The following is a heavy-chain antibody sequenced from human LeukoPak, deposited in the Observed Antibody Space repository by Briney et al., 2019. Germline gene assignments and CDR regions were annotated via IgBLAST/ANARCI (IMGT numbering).Heavy chain of an antibody. D-gene: IGHD6-19*01. CDR2: INAGGSTT. V-gene: IGHV3-74*01. J-gene: IGHJ4*02. Sequence: GGSLRLSCAASGSGFTFNNYWMHWVRQAPGKGLVWVSRINAGGSTTSYADSVRGRFTISRDNAKNTLYLQMNSLRAEDTAVYYCATLISGWSLYWGQGTLVTVSS. CDR1: GSGFTFNNYW. CDR3: ATLISGWSLY.